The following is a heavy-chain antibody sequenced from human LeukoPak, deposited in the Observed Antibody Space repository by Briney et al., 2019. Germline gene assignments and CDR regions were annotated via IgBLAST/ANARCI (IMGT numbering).Heavy chain of an antibody. CDR3: ARGDRAREYYYYAMDV. J-gene: IGHJ6*02. CDR2: ISSSDSYI. Sequence: PGGSLGLSCAASGFTFSSYSMNWVRQAPGKGLEWVSSISSSDSYIYYADSVKGRFTISRDSAKNSLYLQMNSLRAEDTAVYYCARGDRAREYYYYAMDVWGQGTTVTVSS. CDR1: GFTFSSYS. D-gene: IGHD3-22*01. V-gene: IGHV3-21*01.